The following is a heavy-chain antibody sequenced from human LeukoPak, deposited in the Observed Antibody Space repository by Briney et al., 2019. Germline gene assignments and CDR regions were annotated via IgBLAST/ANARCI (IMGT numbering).Heavy chain of an antibody. CDR3: ARGLNYYDSSGYYWLDY. V-gene: IGHV4-38-2*02. J-gene: IGHJ4*02. Sequence: SETLSLTCTVSDYSISSGFFWGWVRQSPGKGLEWIGNIYRTGSTNYHPSLKSRVTISVDTSKNQFSLKLSSVTAADTAVYYCARGLNYYDSSGYYWLDYWGQGTLVTVSS. CDR2: IYRTGST. D-gene: IGHD3-22*01. CDR1: DYSISSGFF.